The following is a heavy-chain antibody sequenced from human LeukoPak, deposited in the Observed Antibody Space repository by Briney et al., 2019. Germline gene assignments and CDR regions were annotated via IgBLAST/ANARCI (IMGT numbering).Heavy chain of an antibody. V-gene: IGHV3-30*15. Sequence: GGSLRLSCAGFGFTFSNCAIHWVRQAPGKGLEWVAAISFDGSKSYYAESVKGRFSISRDNSRDTLYLQMSSLAVEDTAIYYCARSRIANDSSGYYFKFDYWGQGALVTVSS. J-gene: IGHJ4*02. D-gene: IGHD3-22*01. CDR3: ARSRIANDSSGYYFKFDY. CDR1: GFTFSNCA. CDR2: ISFDGSKS.